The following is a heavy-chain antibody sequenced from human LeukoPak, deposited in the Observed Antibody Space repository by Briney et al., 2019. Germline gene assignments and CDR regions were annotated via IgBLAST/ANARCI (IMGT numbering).Heavy chain of an antibody. V-gene: IGHV3-64*01. Sequence: GGSLRLSCAASGFTFSSYAMHWVRQAPGKGLEYVSAISSNGGSTYYANSVKGRFTISRDNSKNTLYLQMGSLRAEDMAVYYCARGETVYGGAIVYWGQGTLVTVSS. CDR1: GFTFSSYA. CDR3: ARGETVYGGAIVY. D-gene: IGHD3-16*02. CDR2: ISSNGGST. J-gene: IGHJ4*02.